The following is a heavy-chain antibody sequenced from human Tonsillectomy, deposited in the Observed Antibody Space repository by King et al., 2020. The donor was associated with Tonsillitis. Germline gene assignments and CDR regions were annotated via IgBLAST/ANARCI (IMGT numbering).Heavy chain of an antibody. CDR3: ARDIDDSCDYVGYFDY. Sequence: QLVQSGGGVVQPGRSLRLSCAASGFTFRSYAIHWVRQAPGKGLEWVAVISYDGGNKYYADSVKGRFTISRDNSRNTLYLQMNSLRAEDTAVYYCARDIDDSCDYVGYFDYWGQGTLVTVSP. CDR2: ISYDGGNK. CDR1: GFTFRSYA. V-gene: IGHV3-30-3*01. J-gene: IGHJ4*02. D-gene: IGHD4-17*01.